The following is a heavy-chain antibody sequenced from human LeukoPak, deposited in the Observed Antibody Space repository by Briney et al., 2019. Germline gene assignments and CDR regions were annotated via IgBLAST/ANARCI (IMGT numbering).Heavy chain of an antibody. J-gene: IGHJ4*02. Sequence: SETLSLTCTVSGGSISSSSYYWGWIRQPPGKGLEWIGSIYYSGSTYYNPSLKSRVTISVDTSKNQFSLKLSSVTAADTAVYYCARDQGSAVGATCFDYWGQGTLVTVSS. CDR2: IYYSGST. CDR3: ARDQGSAVGATCFDY. D-gene: IGHD1-26*01. CDR1: GGSISSSSYY. V-gene: IGHV4-39*07.